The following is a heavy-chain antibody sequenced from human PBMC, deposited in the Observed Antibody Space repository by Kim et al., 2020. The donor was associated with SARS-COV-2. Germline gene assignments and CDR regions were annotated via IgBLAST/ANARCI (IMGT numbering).Heavy chain of an antibody. D-gene: IGHD3-22*01. CDR3: ARDSGGYYDSSGYYSGAFDI. J-gene: IGHJ3*02. Sequence: SETLSLTCAVSGGSISSSNWWSWVRQPPGTGLEWIGEIYHSGSTNYNPSLKSRVTISVDKSKNQFSLKLSSVTAADTAVYYCARDSGGYYDSSGYYSGAFDIWGQGTMVTVSS. CDR1: GGSISSSNW. CDR2: IYHSGST. V-gene: IGHV4-4*02.